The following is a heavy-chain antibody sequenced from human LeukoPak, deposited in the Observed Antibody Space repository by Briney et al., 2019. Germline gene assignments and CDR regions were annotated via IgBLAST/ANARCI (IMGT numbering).Heavy chain of an antibody. CDR2: IGSSGGGI. CDR3: ARDPAPLGVGDY. J-gene: IGHJ4*02. V-gene: IGHV3-23*01. CDR1: GFTFSTYT. Sequence: GGSLRLSCAASGFTFSTYTMYWVRHPPGKRLEWVSIIGSSGGGIHYADSVKGRFTISRDNSKNALYLQMNSLRAEDTAVYYCARDPAPLGVGDYWGQGTLVTVSS. D-gene: IGHD3-16*01.